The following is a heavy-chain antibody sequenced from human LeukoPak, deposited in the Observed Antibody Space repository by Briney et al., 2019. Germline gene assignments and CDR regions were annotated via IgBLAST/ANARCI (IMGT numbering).Heavy chain of an antibody. CDR3: ARRRVDIVVVPAAMDWFDP. CDR2: IYYGGST. J-gene: IGHJ5*02. Sequence: SETLSLTCTASGGSISSYYWSWIRQPPGKGLEWVGDIYYGGSTNYNPSLKSRVTISLDTSKNQFSLKLSSVTAADTAVYYCARRRVDIVVVPAAMDWFDPWGQGTLVTVSS. CDR1: GGSISSYY. D-gene: IGHD2-2*01. V-gene: IGHV4-59*08.